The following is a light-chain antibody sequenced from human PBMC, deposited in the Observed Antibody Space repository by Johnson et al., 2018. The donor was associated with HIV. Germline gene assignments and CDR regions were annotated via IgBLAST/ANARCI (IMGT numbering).Light chain of an antibody. CDR1: SSNIGNNY. V-gene: IGLV1-51*01. Sequence: QSVLTQPPSVSAATGQNVTISCSGNSSNIGNNYVSWYQHFPGTAPKLLIYDNHKRPSGIPARFSGSKSGTSATLGITGLQTGDGADYYCGTWDSSLTAYVFGTGTKVTVL. CDR3: GTWDSSLTAYV. J-gene: IGLJ1*01. CDR2: DNH.